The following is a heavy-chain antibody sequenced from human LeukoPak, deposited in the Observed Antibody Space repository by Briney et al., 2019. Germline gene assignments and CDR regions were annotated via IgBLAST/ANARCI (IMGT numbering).Heavy chain of an antibody. J-gene: IGHJ6*02. D-gene: IGHD3-3*01. CDR1: RFTFSNYW. V-gene: IGHV3-7*01. Sequence: PGGSLRLSCAASRFTFSNYWMSWVRQAPGKGLEWVANIKQDGSEKYYVDSVKGRFTISRDNSKNTLYLQMNSLRAEDTAVYYCAKDFWSMVGYMDVWGQGTTVSVSS. CDR3: AKDFWSMVGYMDV. CDR2: IKQDGSEK.